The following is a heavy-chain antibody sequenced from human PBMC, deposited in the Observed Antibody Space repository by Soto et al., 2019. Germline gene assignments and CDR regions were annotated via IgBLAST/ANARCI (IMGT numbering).Heavy chain of an antibody. D-gene: IGHD2-15*01. J-gene: IGHJ6*02. CDR2: IGSTGSYI. V-gene: IGHV3-21*06. CDR1: GFTFSSYT. Sequence: GGSLRLSCAASGFTFSSYTMNWVRQAPGKGLEWVSSIGSTGSYIYSADSLRGRVSISRDNAKNSLFLEITNLKADDSATYYCARGRLPHYSDPYAIDVWGQGTAVTVCS. CDR3: ARGRLPHYSDPYAIDV.